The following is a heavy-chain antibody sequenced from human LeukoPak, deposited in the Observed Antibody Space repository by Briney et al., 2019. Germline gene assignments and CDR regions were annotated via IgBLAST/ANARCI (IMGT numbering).Heavy chain of an antibody. CDR1: GDTLTSYY. V-gene: IGHV1-46*01. CDR2: INPSGGST. Sequence: ASVKVSCKAAGDTLTSYYMHWVRQAPGQGIEWMGVINPSGGSTSYAQKFQGRVTMTRDTSTSTVYMELSSLRSEDTSVYYCARDLPYGSGSYHRGVLDSWGQGTQVTVSS. CDR3: ARDLPYGSGSYHRGVLDS. J-gene: IGHJ4*02. D-gene: IGHD3-10*01.